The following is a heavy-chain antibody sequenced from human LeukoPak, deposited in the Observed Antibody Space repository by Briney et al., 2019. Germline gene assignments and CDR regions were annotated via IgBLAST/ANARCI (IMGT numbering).Heavy chain of an antibody. V-gene: IGHV1-46*01. D-gene: IGHD6-13*01. CDR3: ARDVAAAGTGYNWFDP. J-gene: IGHJ5*02. CDR1: GGTFSSYA. Sequence: ASVKVSCKASGGTFSSYAISWVRQAPGQGLEWMGIINPSGGSTSYAQKFQGRVTMTRDTSTSTVCMELSSLRSEDTAVYYCARDVAAAGTGYNWFDPWGQGTLVTVSS. CDR2: INPSGGST.